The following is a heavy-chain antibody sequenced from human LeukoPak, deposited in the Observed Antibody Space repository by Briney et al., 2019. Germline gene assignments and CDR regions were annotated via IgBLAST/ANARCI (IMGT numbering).Heavy chain of an antibody. V-gene: IGHV3-30*02. CDR2: IRYDGSNK. CDR1: GFSFSSYG. CDR3: AKESSGKDAFDI. J-gene: IGHJ3*02. Sequence: GGSLRLSCAASGFSFSSYGMHWVRQAPGKGLKWVAFIRYDGSNKYYADSVKGRFTISRDNSKNTLYLQMNSLRAEDTAVYYCAKESSGKDAFDIWGQGTMVTVSS. D-gene: IGHD3-22*01.